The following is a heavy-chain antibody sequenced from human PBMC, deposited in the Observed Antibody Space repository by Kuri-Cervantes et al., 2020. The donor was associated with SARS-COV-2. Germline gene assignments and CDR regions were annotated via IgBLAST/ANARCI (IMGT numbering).Heavy chain of an antibody. D-gene: IGHD2-2*02. Sequence: SGPTLVQPKAPLTLTCTVSGFSLSNARMGVSWICQPPGKALEWLAHIFSNDEKSYSTYLKRRLTISKDTPKSQVVLTMTNMDPVDTATYYCARIPDIVVVPADIPWFDPWGQGTLVTVSS. CDR1: GFSLSNARMG. CDR2: IFSNDEK. CDR3: ARIPDIVVVPADIPWFDP. V-gene: IGHV2-26*01. J-gene: IGHJ5*02.